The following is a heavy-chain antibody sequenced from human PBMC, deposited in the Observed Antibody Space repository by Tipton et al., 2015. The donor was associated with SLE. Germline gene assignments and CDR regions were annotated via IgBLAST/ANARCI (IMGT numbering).Heavy chain of an antibody. D-gene: IGHD3/OR15-3a*01. Sequence: SLRLSCAASGFTVSSYYMSWVRQAPGKGLEWVSVIYSGGSTYYADSVKSRFTIFRDNSKNTLYLQMNSLRAEDTSVYYCGIVLGGLGLVDWWGQGTLLTVSS. J-gene: IGHJ4*01. V-gene: IGHV3-53*05. CDR3: GIVLGGLGLVDW. CDR2: IYSGGST. CDR1: GFTVSSYY.